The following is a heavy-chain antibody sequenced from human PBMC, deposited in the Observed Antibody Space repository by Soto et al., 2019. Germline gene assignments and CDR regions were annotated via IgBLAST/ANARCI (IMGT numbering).Heavy chain of an antibody. D-gene: IGHD5-12*01. CDR3: VRDSGGGGSDLVHFNY. Sequence: GGSLRLSCAASGFTFSSYEMDWVRQAPGKGLEWVSYISSSGRKIYYADSVKGRFTISRDNADNSLYLQMNGLRVEDTAVYYCVRDSGGGGSDLVHFNYWGQGTLVTVSS. CDR1: GFTFSSYE. V-gene: IGHV3-48*03. J-gene: IGHJ4*02. CDR2: ISSSGRKI.